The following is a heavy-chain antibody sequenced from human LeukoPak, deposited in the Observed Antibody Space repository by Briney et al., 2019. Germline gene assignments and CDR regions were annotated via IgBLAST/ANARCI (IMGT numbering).Heavy chain of an antibody. Sequence: PSETLSLTCTVSGGSISSYYWSWIRQPPGKGLEWIGYIYYSGSTNYNPSLKSRVTISVDTSKNQFSLKLSSVTAADTAVYYCARTITMVRGVTIDAFDIWGQGTMVTVSS. V-gene: IGHV4-59*08. D-gene: IGHD3-10*01. CDR2: IYYSGST. CDR3: ARTITMVRGVTIDAFDI. CDR1: GGSISSYY. J-gene: IGHJ3*02.